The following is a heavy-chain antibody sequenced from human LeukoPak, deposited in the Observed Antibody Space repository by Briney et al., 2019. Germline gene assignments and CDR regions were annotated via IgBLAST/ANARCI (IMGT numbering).Heavy chain of an antibody. Sequence: ASVKVSCKASGYTFTGYYMHWVRQAPGQGLEWMGWIIPHSGGTNYAQKFQGRVTMTRDTSISTAYMELSRLRSDDTAVYYCARVDIVVVPAHGYSGYVFDYWGQGTLVTVSS. D-gene: IGHD2-2*03. J-gene: IGHJ4*02. CDR2: IIPHSGGT. CDR1: GYTFTGYY. CDR3: ARVDIVVVPAHGYSGYVFDY. V-gene: IGHV1-2*02.